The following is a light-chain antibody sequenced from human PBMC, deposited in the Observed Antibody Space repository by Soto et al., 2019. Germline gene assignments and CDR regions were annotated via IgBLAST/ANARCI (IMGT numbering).Light chain of an antibody. CDR1: SGHSSYA. Sequence: QPVLTQSPSASASLGASVKLTCTLSSGHSSYAIAWHQQQPEKGPRYLMKLNSDGSHSKGDGIPDRFSGSSSGAERYLTISSLQSEDKADYYCQTWGTGILVFGGGTKLTVL. CDR3: QTWGTGILV. J-gene: IGLJ2*01. V-gene: IGLV4-69*01. CDR2: LNSDGSH.